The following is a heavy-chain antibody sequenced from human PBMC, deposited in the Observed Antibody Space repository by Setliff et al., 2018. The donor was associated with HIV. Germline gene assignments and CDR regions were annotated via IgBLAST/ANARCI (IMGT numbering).Heavy chain of an antibody. CDR1: GGSFSGYY. J-gene: IGHJ5*02. CDR2: INQSGST. CDR3: ARLRITMIVVAPAGFYDP. V-gene: IGHV4-34*01. D-gene: IGHD3-22*01. Sequence: LSLTCAVYGGSFSGYYWSWIRQPPGRGLEWIGEINQSGSTNHNPSPKSRVTISVDTSKNQLSLKLSSVTAADTAMYYCARLRITMIVVAPAGFYDPWGQGTLVTVSS.